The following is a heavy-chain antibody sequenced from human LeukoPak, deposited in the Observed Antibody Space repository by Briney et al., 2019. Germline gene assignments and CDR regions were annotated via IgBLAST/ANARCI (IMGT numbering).Heavy chain of an antibody. CDR2: ISYDGSNK. CDR1: GFTFNSYA. J-gene: IGHJ4*02. V-gene: IGHV3-30-3*01. CDR3: ARGAYYYDSSGYY. Sequence: GGSLRLSCAASGFTFNSYAMHWVRQAPGKGLEWVAVISYDGSNKYYADSVKGRFTISRDNSKNTLYLQMNSLRAEDTAVHYCARGAYYYDSSGYYWGQGTLVTVSS. D-gene: IGHD3-22*01.